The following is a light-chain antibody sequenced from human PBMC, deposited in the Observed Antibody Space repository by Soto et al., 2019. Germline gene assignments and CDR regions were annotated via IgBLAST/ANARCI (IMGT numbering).Light chain of an antibody. J-gene: IGKJ2*01. CDR2: AAS. CDR3: QQSYNTLYT. V-gene: IGKV1-39*01. CDR1: RSISNY. Sequence: DIQMTQSPSSLSASVGDRVTITCRASRSISNYLNWYQQNPGKAPKLLISAASSLQTGVPSRFSGSGSGTDFTLTIISLQPEDFATYFCQQSYNTLYTFGQGTKLEIK.